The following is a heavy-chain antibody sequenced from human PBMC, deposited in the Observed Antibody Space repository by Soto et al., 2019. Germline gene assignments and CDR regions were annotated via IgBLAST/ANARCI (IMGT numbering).Heavy chain of an antibody. CDR2: IDWDDDK. J-gene: IGHJ4*02. V-gene: IGHV2-70*11. CDR3: ARIKSQCTGIVCHTGEFFDY. CDR1: GFSLSTDGMS. D-gene: IGHD2-8*02. Sequence: VSGPTLVNPTQTLTLTCTFSGFSLSTDGMSVSWIRQPPGKALEWLARIDWDDDKYYDTSLKTRVTISKDTSKNQVVLTMTNMDPVDTATYFCARIKSQCTGIVCHTGEFFDYWGPGSLVTVSS.